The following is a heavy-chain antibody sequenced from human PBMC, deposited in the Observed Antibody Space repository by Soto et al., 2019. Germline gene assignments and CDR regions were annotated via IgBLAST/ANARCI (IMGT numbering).Heavy chain of an antibody. CDR3: ARENPLFEFYGDYPPHFDY. CDR2: IYSGGST. J-gene: IGHJ4*02. CDR1: GFTVSSNY. V-gene: IGHV3-66*01. D-gene: IGHD4-17*01. Sequence: GGSLRLSCAASGFTVSSNYMSWVRQAPGKGLEWVSVIYSGGSTYYADSVKGRFTISRDNSKNTLYLQMNSLRAEDTAVYYCARENPLFEFYGDYPPHFDYCAQGTLVTVSS.